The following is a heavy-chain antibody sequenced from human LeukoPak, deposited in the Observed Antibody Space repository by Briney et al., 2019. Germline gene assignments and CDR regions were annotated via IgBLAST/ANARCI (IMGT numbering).Heavy chain of an antibody. D-gene: IGHD4-23*01. Sequence: SGTLFLTCGVSGGSISNTNWWTWVRQPPGKGLEWIGEVNLQGSTNYNPSLKSRVAISVDKSENHISLKLTSVTAADTAVYFCARVGSKMVTHVFDIWGQGTMVTVSS. V-gene: IGHV4-4*02. CDR2: VNLQGST. J-gene: IGHJ3*02. CDR3: ARVGSKMVTHVFDI. CDR1: GGSISNTNW.